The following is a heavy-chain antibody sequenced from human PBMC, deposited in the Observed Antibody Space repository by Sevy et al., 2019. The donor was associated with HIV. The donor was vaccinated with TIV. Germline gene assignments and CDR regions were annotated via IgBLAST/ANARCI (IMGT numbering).Heavy chain of an antibody. CDR2: IYSGGST. V-gene: IGHV3-53*01. CDR3: ARGGLGGSGSYPNDY. CDR1: GFTVSSNY. J-gene: IGHJ4*02. Sequence: GGSLRLSCAASGFTVSSNYMSWVRQAPGKGLEWVSVIYSGGSTYYADSVKGRFTISRDNSKNTRYLQMNSLRAEDTAVYYCARGGLGGSGSYPNDYWGQGTLVTVSS. D-gene: IGHD3-10*01.